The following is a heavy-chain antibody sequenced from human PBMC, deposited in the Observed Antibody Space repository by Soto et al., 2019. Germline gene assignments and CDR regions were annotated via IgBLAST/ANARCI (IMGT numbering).Heavy chain of an antibody. D-gene: IGHD3-22*01. CDR3: ARTYDSSGYYYLTGMDV. CDR1: GGSISSSSYY. Sequence: SETLSLTCTVSGGSISSSSYYWGWIRQPPGKGLEWIGSIYYSGSTYYNPSLKSRVTISVDTSKNQFSLKLSSVTAADTAVYYCARTYDSSGYYYLTGMDVWGQGTTVTVSS. CDR2: IYYSGST. J-gene: IGHJ6*02. V-gene: IGHV4-39*01.